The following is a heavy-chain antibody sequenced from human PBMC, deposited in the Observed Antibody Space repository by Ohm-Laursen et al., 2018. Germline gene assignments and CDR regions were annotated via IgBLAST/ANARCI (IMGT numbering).Heavy chain of an antibody. J-gene: IGHJ3*02. D-gene: IGHD2-15*01. CDR1: GFPFSAYS. CDR2: ISNVVSVT. CDR3: AKVYYCSGGSCYSWELTNGFDI. Sequence: SLRLSCTASGFPFSAYSMNWVRQAPGKGLEWISYISNVVSVTWYADSVKGRFTISRDNAKNSLYLQMNSLRAEDTAVYYCAKVYYCSGGSCYSWELTNGFDIWGQGTMVTVSS. V-gene: IGHV3-48*04.